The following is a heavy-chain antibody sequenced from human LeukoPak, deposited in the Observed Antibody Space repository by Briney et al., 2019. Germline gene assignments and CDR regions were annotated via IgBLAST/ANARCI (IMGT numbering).Heavy chain of an antibody. CDR3: ARSSYSSSWYGPDY. V-gene: IGHV3-33*01. D-gene: IGHD6-13*01. CDR1: GFTFSSYG. Sequence: PGGSLRLSCAASGFTFSSYGMHWVRQAPGKGLEWVAVIWYDGSNKYYADSVKGRFTISRDNSKNTLYLQMNSLRAEDTAVYYCARSSYSSSWYGPDYWGQGTLVTVSS. J-gene: IGHJ4*02. CDR2: IWYDGSNK.